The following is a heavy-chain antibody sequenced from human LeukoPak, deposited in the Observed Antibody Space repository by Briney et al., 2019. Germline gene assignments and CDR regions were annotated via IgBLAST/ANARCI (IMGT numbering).Heavy chain of an antibody. CDR3: ASRFLEHP. CDR2: ISYDGSNK. J-gene: IGHJ5*02. CDR1: GFTFSSYA. Sequence: PGRSLRLSCAASGFTFSSYAMHWVRQAPGKGLEWVAVISYDGSNKYYADSVKGRFTTSRDNSKNTLYLQMNSLRAEDTAVYYCASRFLEHPWGQGTLVTVSS. D-gene: IGHD3-3*01. V-gene: IGHV3-30-3*01.